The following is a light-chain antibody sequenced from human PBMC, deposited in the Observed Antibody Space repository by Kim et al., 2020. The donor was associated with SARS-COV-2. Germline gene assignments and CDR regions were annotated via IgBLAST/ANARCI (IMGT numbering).Light chain of an antibody. J-gene: IGLJ3*02. CDR3: CSYAGSYTWV. Sequence: GQSVTISCTGTNSDVGGYNYVSWYQHHPGKAPKLMIYDVSKWPSGVPDRFSGSKSGTTASLTISGLQAEDEADYYCCSYAGSYTWVFGGGTQLTVL. CDR2: DVS. CDR1: NSDVGGYNY. V-gene: IGLV2-11*01.